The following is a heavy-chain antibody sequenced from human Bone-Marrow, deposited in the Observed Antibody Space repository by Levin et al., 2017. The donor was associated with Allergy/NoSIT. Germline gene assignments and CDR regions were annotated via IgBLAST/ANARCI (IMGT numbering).Heavy chain of an antibody. Sequence: ETLSLTCAASGFTFSNAWMSWVRQAPGKGLEWVGRIKGKTDGGTTDYAAPVKGRFTSSRDDSKTTLFLQMNSLKIEDTAVYYCTTDRHCINTSCYRGWWFDPWGQGPLVTVSS. CDR2: IKGKTDGGTT. D-gene: IGHD2-2*01. CDR3: TTDRHCINTSCYRGWWFDP. V-gene: IGHV3-15*01. CDR1: GFTFSNAW. J-gene: IGHJ5*02.